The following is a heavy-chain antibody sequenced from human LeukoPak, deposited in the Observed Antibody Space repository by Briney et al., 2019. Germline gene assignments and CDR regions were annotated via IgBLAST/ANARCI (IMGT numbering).Heavy chain of an antibody. CDR3: AREITGKGDY. CDR1: GYTFTGYY. J-gene: IGHJ4*02. D-gene: IGHD1-20*01. Sequence: GASVKVSCKASGYTFTGYYMHWVRQAPGQGLEWMGRINPNSGGTNYAQKFQGRVTMTRHTSISTAYMELRRLRSDDTAVYYCAREITGKGDYWGQGTLVTVSS. CDR2: INPNSGGT. V-gene: IGHV1-2*06.